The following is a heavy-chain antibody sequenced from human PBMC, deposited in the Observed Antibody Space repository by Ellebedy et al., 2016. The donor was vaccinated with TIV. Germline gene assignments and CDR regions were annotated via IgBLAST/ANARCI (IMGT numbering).Heavy chain of an antibody. CDR1: GDSINNNDYY. CDR2: IYSSGNT. D-gene: IGHD6-19*01. J-gene: IGHJ4*02. Sequence: SETLSLTXTVSGDSINNNDYYWSWIRQPAGKGLEWIGRIYSSGNTNYNPSLRSRVTMSLDTSENQISLKVSSVTAADTAVYYCATVGLGVAGSIDYWGQGTPVTVSS. V-gene: IGHV4-61*02. CDR3: ATVGLGVAGSIDY.